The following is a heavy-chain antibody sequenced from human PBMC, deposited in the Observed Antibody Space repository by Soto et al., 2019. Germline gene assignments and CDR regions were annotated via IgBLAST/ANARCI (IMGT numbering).Heavy chain of an antibody. D-gene: IGHD5-12*01. CDR3: VRVVAIPGYPDN. CDR1: GATFSSYA. V-gene: IGHV1-69*06. CDR2: IVPTVDTS. J-gene: IGHJ4*02. Sequence: ASVKVSCKTSGATFSSYAITWVRQAPGQGLEWMGGIVPTVDTSTYAQKFQGRVTITADKFTNTVYMELSSLRSDDTAVYYCVRVVAIPGYPDNSCQGPLLTVSS.